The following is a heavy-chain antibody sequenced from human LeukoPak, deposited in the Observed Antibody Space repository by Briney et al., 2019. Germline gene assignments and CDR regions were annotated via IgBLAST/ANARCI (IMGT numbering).Heavy chain of an antibody. J-gene: IGHJ4*02. V-gene: IGHV4-39*01. CDR1: GGSISSSSYY. CDR3: ARLVVITRYFDY. CDR2: IYYSGST. Sequence: ASETLSLTCTVSGGSISSSSYYWGWIRQPPGKGLEWIGSIYYSGSTYYNPSLKSRVTISVDTSKNQFSLKLSSVTAADTAVYYRARLVVITRYFDYWGQGTLVTLSS. D-gene: IGHD3-22*01.